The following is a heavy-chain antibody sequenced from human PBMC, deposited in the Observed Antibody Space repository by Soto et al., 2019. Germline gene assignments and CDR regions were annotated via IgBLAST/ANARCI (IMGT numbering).Heavy chain of an antibody. CDR1: DDSVNSIGYF. V-gene: IGHV4-31*02. Sequence: SETLSLTCDVSDDSVNSIGYFWTWIRQHPGKGLEWIGCVYYSGRTYYNPSLKSRLGMSLDTSKNQFSLKMTSMTAADTAVYYCARMLANGYNLWGQGTLGIVSS. J-gene: IGHJ4*02. CDR3: ARMLANGYNL. CDR2: VYYSGRT. D-gene: IGHD1-1*01.